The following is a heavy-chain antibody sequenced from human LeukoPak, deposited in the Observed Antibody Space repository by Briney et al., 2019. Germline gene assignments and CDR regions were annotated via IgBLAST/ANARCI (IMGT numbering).Heavy chain of an antibody. J-gene: IGHJ4*02. Sequence: GGSLRLSCAASGFTFSSYSMNWVRQAPGKGLEWVGRIKSETDGGTTDYAAPVKGRFTISRGDSKNTLYLQMNSLKTEDTAVYYCAGSGYFFDYWGQGTLVTVSS. CDR3: AGSGYFFDY. CDR2: IKSETDGGTT. CDR1: GFTFSSYS. D-gene: IGHD3-22*01. V-gene: IGHV3-15*01.